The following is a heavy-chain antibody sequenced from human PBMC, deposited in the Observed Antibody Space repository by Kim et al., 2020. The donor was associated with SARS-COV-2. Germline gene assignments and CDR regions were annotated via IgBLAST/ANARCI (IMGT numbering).Heavy chain of an antibody. CDR2: IYYCGST. CDR3: ERDVTTVTTWDAFDI. D-gene: IGHD4-17*01. J-gene: IGHJ3*02. V-gene: IGHV4-39*07. Sequence: SETLSLTCTVSGGSISSSSYYWGWIRQPPGKGLEWIGSIYYCGSTYYNPSLKSRATISVDTSKNQFSLKLSSVTAADTAVYYCERDVTTVTTWDAFDIWGQGTMVTVSS. CDR1: GGSISSSSYY.